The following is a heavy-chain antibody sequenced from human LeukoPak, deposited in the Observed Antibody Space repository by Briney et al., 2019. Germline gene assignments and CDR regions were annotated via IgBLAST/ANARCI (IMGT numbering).Heavy chain of an antibody. V-gene: IGHV4-34*01. J-gene: IGHJ4*02. D-gene: IGHD6-6*01. Sequence: SETLSLTCAVYGGSFSGYYWSWIRQPPGKGLEWIGEINHSGSTNYNPSLKSRVTISVDTSKNQFSLKLTSVTAADTAVYYCARDYATAARSLDYWGQGTLVTVSS. CDR1: GGSFSGYY. CDR2: INHSGST. CDR3: ARDYATAARSLDY.